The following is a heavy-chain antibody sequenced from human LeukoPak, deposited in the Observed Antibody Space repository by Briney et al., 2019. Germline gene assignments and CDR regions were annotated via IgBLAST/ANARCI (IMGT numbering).Heavy chain of an antibody. CDR2: ISAYNGNT. J-gene: IGHJ5*02. Sequence: ASVKVSCKASGYTFTGYGISWVRQAPGQGLEWMGWISAYNGNTNYAQKLQGRVTMTTDTSTSTAYMELRSLRSDDTAVYYCARGKDPVAVTAPNWFDPWGQGTLVTVSS. CDR3: ARGKDPVAVTAPNWFDP. D-gene: IGHD4-11*01. CDR1: GYTFTGYG. V-gene: IGHV1-18*01.